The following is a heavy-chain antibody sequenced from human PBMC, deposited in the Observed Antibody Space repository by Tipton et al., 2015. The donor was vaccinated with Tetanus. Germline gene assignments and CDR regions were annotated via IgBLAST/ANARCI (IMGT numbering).Heavy chain of an antibody. D-gene: IGHD2-8*01. J-gene: IGHJ4*02. V-gene: IGHV5-51*01. Sequence: EVQLVQSGGEVKKPGESLKISCKGSGYIFNNYWIGWVRQEPGKGLEWMGIIYPGDSDTRYSPSFQGQVTISGDKSINTAYLQWSSLKASDTSMFYCARAHCTDGVCNFDFWGQGALVTVAS. CDR3: ARAHCTDGVCNFDF. CDR2: IYPGDSDT. CDR1: GYIFNNYW.